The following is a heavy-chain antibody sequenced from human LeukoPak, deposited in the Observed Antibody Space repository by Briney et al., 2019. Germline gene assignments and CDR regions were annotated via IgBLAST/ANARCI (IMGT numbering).Heavy chain of an antibody. CDR2: ISASGGIK. CDR3: AGSGAGQDYFHY. V-gene: IGHV3-23*01. CDR1: GFTFSSYA. Sequence: PGGSLRLSCAASGFTFSSYAMNWVRQAPGKGLEWVSGISASGGIKDYTDSVKGRFTISRDSSKNTLSLQMNNLGAEDTAVYFCAGSGAGQDYFHYWGQGSLVIVSS. J-gene: IGHJ4*02. D-gene: IGHD3-10*01.